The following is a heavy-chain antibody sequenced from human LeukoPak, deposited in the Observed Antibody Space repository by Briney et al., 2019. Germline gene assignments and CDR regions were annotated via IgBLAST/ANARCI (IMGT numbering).Heavy chain of an antibody. CDR1: GFTFSNAW. Sequence: GGSLRLSCAASGFTFSNAWMSWVRQAPGKGLEWVGRIKSKTDGGTTDYAAPVKGRFTISRDDSKNTLYLQMNSLKTEDTAVYYCTTALIVVVTATPYYFDYWGQGTLATVSS. J-gene: IGHJ4*02. CDR2: IKSKTDGGTT. V-gene: IGHV3-15*01. CDR3: TTALIVVVTATPYYFDY. D-gene: IGHD2-21*02.